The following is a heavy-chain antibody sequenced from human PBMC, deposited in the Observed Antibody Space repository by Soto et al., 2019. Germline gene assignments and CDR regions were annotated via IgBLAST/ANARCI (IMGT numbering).Heavy chain of an antibody. V-gene: IGHV3-30*18. CDR3: AKRYYYDSSGPLDY. CDR1: GFTFSDYG. J-gene: IGHJ4*02. Sequence: QVQLVESGGGVVQPGRSLRLSCAASGFTFSDYGMHWVRQAPGKGLEWLTVISYDGSTKYYIDSVKGRFTISRDNSKNTVFLQMNSLRAEDTAVDYCAKRYYYDSSGPLDYWGQGTLVTVSS. D-gene: IGHD3-22*01. CDR2: ISYDGSTK.